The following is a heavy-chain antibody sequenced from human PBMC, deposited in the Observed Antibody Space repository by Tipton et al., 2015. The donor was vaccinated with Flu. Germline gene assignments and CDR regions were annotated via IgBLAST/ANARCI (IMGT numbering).Heavy chain of an antibody. V-gene: IGHV1-69*01. Sequence: QLVQSGAEVKKPGSSVKVSCKASGGTFSSYAISWVRQAPGQGLEWMGGIILIFGTANYAQKFQGRVTITADESTSTAYMELSSLRSEDTAVYYCARVPASYYDSSGYYDDYWGQGTLVTVSS. CDR2: IILIFGTA. CDR1: GGTFSSYA. D-gene: IGHD3-22*01. J-gene: IGHJ4*02. CDR3: ARVPASYYDSSGYYDDY.